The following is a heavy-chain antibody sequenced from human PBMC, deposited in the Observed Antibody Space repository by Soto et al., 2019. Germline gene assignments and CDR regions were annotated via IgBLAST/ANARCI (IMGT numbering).Heavy chain of an antibody. CDR1: GGTFSSYA. J-gene: IGHJ6*02. Sequence: QVQLVQSGAEVKKPGSSVKVSCKASGGTFSSYAISWVRQAPGQGLEWMGGIIPIFGTANYAQKFQGRVTITADESTSTAYMELSSLRSDDTAVYYCARGLAGRFLEWLSPYYYGMDVWGQGTTVTVSS. CDR3: ARGLAGRFLEWLSPYYYGMDV. CDR2: IIPIFGTA. V-gene: IGHV1-69*01. D-gene: IGHD3-3*01.